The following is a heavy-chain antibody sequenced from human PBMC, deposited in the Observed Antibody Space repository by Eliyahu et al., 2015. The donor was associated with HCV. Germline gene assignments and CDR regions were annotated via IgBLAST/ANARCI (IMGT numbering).Heavy chain of an antibody. V-gene: IGHV1-18*04. Sequence: QVQLVQSGPEVKKPGASVRVSCKXSGYTFTYYGISWVRQAPGQGLEWMXWINXYXNNTNXAQKIQGRVTXTTXTSTNTAYMVLWSLRSDDTAVYYCARYDSSGFHFERYFDXWGQGTLVTVSS. J-gene: IGHJ4*02. CDR3: ARYDSSGFHFERYFDX. CDR1: GYTFTYYG. CDR2: INXYXNNT. D-gene: IGHD3-22*01.